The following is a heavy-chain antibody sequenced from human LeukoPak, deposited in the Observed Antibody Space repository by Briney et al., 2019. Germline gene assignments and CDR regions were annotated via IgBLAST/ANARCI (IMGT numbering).Heavy chain of an antibody. D-gene: IGHD3-22*01. V-gene: IGHV3-7*01. J-gene: IGHJ4*02. Sequence: GGSLRLSCAASGFTFSTYWMSWVRQAPGKGLEWVPNIKQDGSDKYYVGSVKGRFTISRDNANNSLYLQMNSLRAEDTAVYYCARVNSESSVYRPFDSWGQGTLVTVSS. CDR1: GFTFSTYW. CDR3: ARVNSESSVYRPFDS. CDR2: IKQDGSDK.